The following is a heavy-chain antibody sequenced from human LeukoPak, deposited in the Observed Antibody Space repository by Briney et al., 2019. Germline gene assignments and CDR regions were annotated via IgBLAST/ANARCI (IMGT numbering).Heavy chain of an antibody. CDR1: GGSINSGSYY. CDR3: ASNGAGGSYSYYFDN. D-gene: IGHD1-26*01. V-gene: IGHV4-61*02. CDR2: IYSSGST. J-gene: IGHJ4*02. Sequence: SETLSLTCNVTGGSINSGSYYWSCIRQPAGKGLEWIGRIYSSGSTNYNSSLNSRVTISLDTSKNQFSLKLSSVTASDTAVYYCASNGAGGSYSYYFDNWGQGTLVTVSS.